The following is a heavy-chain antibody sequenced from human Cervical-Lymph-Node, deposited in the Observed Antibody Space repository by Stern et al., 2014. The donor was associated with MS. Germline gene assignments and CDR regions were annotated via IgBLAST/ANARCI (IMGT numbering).Heavy chain of an antibody. Sequence: QVQLQQSGPGLPKPSAPLSLTCTASGGPISRHYCSRIRHPPGKGLEWIGHIYYTGRTHHHPPLTSRVTISIDTSKNQYSLKLSSVTAADTAVYYCANGRGSYYDWYFDLWGRGTLVTVSS. V-gene: IGHV4-59*11. D-gene: IGHD1-26*01. J-gene: IGHJ2*01. CDR2: IYYTGRT. CDR1: GGPISRHY. CDR3: ANGRGSYYDWYFDL.